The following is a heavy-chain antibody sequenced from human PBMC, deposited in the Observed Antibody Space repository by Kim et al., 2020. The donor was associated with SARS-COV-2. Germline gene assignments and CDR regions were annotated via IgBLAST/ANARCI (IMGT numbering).Heavy chain of an antibody. J-gene: IGHJ4*02. CDR1: GFTFSDYY. CDR3: VREPAY. V-gene: IGHV3-11*01. CDR2: INSDGSTV. Sequence: GGSLRLSCAASGFTFSDYYMTWIRQAPGNGLEWVAYINSDGSTVQYADSVTGRFTISRDNVKQSLSLQMNSLTPEDTAVYYCVREPAYWGQGTLVTVTS.